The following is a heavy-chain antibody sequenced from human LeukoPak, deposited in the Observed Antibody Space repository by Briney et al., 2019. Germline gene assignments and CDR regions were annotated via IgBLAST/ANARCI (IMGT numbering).Heavy chain of an antibody. Sequence: SETLSLTCAVYGGSFSGYYRSWIRQPPGKGLEWIGEINHSGSTNYNPSLKSRVTISVDTSKNQFSLKLSSVTAADTAVYYCARGPPRHYGSGSYRYDYWGQGTLVTVSS. J-gene: IGHJ4*02. CDR3: ARGPPRHYGSGSYRYDY. CDR1: GGSFSGYY. CDR2: INHSGST. V-gene: IGHV4-34*01. D-gene: IGHD3-10*01.